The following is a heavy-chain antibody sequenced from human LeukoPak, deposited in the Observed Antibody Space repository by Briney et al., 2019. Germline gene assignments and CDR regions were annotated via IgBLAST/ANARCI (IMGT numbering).Heavy chain of an antibody. J-gene: IGHJ4*02. D-gene: IGHD3-3*01. CDR3: ARALSPDFWSRYFDY. CDR1: GYTFTSYY. V-gene: IGHV1-46*01. Sequence: GASVKVSCKASGYTFTSYYMHWVRQAPGQGLEWMGIINPSGGSTSYAQKFQGRVTMTRDTSTSTVYMELSSLRSEDTAVYYCARALSPDFWSRYFDYWGQGTLVTVSS. CDR2: INPSGGST.